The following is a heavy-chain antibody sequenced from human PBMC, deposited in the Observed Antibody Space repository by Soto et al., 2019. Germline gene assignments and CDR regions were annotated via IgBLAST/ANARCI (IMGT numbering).Heavy chain of an antibody. CDR1: GFTFSSYW. Sequence: EVQLVESGGGLVQPGGSLRLSCVASGFTFSSYWMHWVRQVPGKEPVWVSFIDSYGSSTKYADSVRGRFTISRDNAKNTMYLLMNSLRVEDTAVYYCVRGLGNSDHWGQGTLVTVSS. J-gene: IGHJ4*02. CDR2: IDSYGSST. CDR3: VRGLGNSDH. V-gene: IGHV3-74*03.